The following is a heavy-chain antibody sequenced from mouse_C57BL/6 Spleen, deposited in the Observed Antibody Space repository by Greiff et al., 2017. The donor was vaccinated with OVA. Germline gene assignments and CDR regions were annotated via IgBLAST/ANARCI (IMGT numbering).Heavy chain of an antibody. J-gene: IGHJ1*03. D-gene: IGHD2-3*01. CDR2: ISDGGSYT. Sequence: EVQLVESGGGLVKPGGSLKLSCAASGFTFSSYAMSWVRQTPEKRLEWVATISDGGSYTYYPDNVKGRFTISRDNAKNNLYLQMSHLKSEDTAMYYCARERGLLLYFDVWGTGTTVTVSS. CDR1: GFTFSSYA. V-gene: IGHV5-4*01. CDR3: ARERGLLLYFDV.